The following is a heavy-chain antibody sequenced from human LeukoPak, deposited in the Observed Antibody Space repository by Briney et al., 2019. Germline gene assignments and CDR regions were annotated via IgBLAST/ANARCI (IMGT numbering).Heavy chain of an antibody. J-gene: IGHJ6*03. CDR2: IYYSGST. CDR3: ARILARQFTSFSDSSPYTYYYMDV. V-gene: IGHV4-39*07. D-gene: IGHD2/OR15-2a*01. Sequence: SETLSLTCTVSGGSISSSSYYWGWIRQPPGKGLEWVGSIYYSGSTYYNPSLKSRVTISVDTSKNQFSLKLNSLTAADTAVYYCARILARQFTSFSDSSPYTYYYMDVWGKGTTVTVSS. CDR1: GGSISSSSYY.